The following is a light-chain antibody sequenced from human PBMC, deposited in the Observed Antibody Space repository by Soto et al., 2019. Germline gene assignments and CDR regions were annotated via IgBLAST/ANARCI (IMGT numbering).Light chain of an antibody. Sequence: DIVMTQTPLSLSVTPGQPASISCKSSQSLLHSDGKTYFYWYLQKPGQPPQLLIYEVSNRFSGVSARFRGSGSGTSFNLKIIRVEAEDVGVSPCMQSVHRPWTFGQGTKVEIK. CDR2: EVS. CDR1: QSLLHSDGKTY. CDR3: MQSVHRPWT. V-gene: IGKV2D-29*01. J-gene: IGKJ1*01.